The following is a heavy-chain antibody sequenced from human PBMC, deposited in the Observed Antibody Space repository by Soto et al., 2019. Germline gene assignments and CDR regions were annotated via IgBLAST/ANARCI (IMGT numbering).Heavy chain of an antibody. CDR3: ASTMVTTLAAFDI. CDR2: INPSGGST. V-gene: IGHV1-46*03. D-gene: IGHD4-17*01. Sequence: ASVKVSCKASGYTFTSYYMHWVRQAPGQGLEWMGIINPSGGSTSYAQKFQGRVTMTRDTSTSTVYMELSSLRSEDTAVYYCASTMVTTLAAFDIWGQGTMVTVSS. J-gene: IGHJ3*02. CDR1: GYTFTSYY.